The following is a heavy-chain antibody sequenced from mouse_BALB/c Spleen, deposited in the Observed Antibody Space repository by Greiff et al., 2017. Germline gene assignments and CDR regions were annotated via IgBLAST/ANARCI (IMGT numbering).Heavy chain of an antibody. CDR1: GYSFTSYC. V-gene: IGHV1-74*01. Sequence: VQLQQPGAELVRPGASVKLSCKASGYSFTSYCMNWVKQRPGQGLEWIGMIHPSDSDTRLNQKFKDKATLTVDKSSSTAYMQLSSPTSEDTAVYYSARKDDSSYVGGDMDYWGQGTSVTVSS. J-gene: IGHJ4*01. CDR2: IHPSDSDT. D-gene: IGHD1-1*01. CDR3: ARKDDSSYVGGDMDY.